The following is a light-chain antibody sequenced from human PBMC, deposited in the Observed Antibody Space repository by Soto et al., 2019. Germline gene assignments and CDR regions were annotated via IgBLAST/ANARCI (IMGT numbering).Light chain of an antibody. J-gene: IGKJ4*01. CDR1: QSVSGY. CDR3: QQRRNWPYLT. V-gene: IGKV3-11*01. CDR2: DAS. Sequence: EIVLTQSPDTLSLSPGERATLSCRASQSVSGYSGWDPQKPGQAPRLLIYDASNRAYGVPAKFRGSGSGTNFTLTIARLEPVDFAVYYGQQRRNWPYLTFGGGTRV.